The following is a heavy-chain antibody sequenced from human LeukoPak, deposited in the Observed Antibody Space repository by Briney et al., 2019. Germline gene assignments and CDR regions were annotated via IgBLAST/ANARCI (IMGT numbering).Heavy chain of an antibody. CDR1: GYSFTNFW. Sequence: GESLKISCKGSGYSFTNFWIGWVRQMPGKGLEWMGIIYPGDSDTRYSPSFQGQVTISADKSISTAYLQWSSLKASDTAMYYCARLRYCSGGSCSNYDYWGQGTLVTVSS. V-gene: IGHV5-51*01. CDR2: IYPGDSDT. D-gene: IGHD2-15*01. J-gene: IGHJ4*02. CDR3: ARLRYCSGGSCSNYDY.